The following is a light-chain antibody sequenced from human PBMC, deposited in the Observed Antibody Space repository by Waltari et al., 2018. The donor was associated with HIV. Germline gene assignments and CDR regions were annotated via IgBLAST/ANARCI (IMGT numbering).Light chain of an antibody. CDR2: DAT. CDR3: HQYGDSPRT. Sequence: EIVLTQSPGTLSLSPGARATLSCRAGQILTSSHLAWYQQRPGQAPRILIYDATRRATGIPDRFSGSGSGTDFTLTISRLEPEDFALYYCHQYGDSPRTFGQGTKVDMK. CDR1: QILTSSH. J-gene: IGKJ2*01. V-gene: IGKV3-20*01.